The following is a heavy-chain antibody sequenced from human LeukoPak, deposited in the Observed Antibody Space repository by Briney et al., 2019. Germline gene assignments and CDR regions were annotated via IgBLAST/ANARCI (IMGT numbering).Heavy chain of an antibody. CDR1: RFTLRNYA. CDR2: ISGSVGST. J-gene: IGHJ4*02. V-gene: IGHV3-23*01. D-gene: IGHD5/OR15-5a*01. Sequence: GWSLTLSRPASRFTLRNYAMSWVRQAPGKALEGVSAISGSVGSTYCAYSVKGRFTISRDYSKNTLYLQMNSLRAEDTAVYYFAKDRLHIYDVFDYWGQGTLATVSS. CDR3: AKDRLHIYDVFDY.